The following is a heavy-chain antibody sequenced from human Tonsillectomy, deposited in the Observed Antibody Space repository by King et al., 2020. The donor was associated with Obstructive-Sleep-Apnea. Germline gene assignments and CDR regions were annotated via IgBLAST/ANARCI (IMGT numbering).Heavy chain of an antibody. Sequence: QLVQSGGALVQPGGSLGLSCAASGFSFSTLGMSWLRQAPGEGLEWVSSIGLSDADDRHADSVKGRLTISRENSRNTLHLHMNSLRVEDTAIYFCAKGARLALMDYCGQGTLVTVSS. J-gene: IGHJ4*02. V-gene: IGHV3-23*04. CDR1: GFSFSTLG. D-gene: IGHD3-9*01. CDR3: AKGARLALMDY. CDR2: IGLSDADD.